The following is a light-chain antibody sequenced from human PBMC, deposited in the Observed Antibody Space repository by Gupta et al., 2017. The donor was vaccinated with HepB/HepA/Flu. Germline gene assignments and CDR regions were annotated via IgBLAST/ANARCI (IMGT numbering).Light chain of an antibody. CDR1: SSDVGGYNY. CDR2: DVS. J-gene: IGLJ3*02. V-gene: IGLV2-14*03. Sequence: QSALTQPASVSGSPGQSITISCTGTSSDVGGYNYVSWYQQHPGKTPKLVIYDVSNRPSGVSNRFSGSKSGNTASLTISGLQAEDEADYYCSSYTSSSTWVFGGGTKLTGL. CDR3: SSYTSSSTWV.